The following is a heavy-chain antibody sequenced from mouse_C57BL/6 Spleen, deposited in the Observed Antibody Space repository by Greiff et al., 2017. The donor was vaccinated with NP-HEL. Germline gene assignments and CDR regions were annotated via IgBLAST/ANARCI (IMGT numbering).Heavy chain of an antibody. CDR3: ARQATDGGFDY. V-gene: IGHV5-12*01. J-gene: IGHJ2*01. CDR1: GFTFSDYY. CDR2: ISNGGGST. Sequence: EVKLEESGGGLVQPGGSLKLSCAASGFTFSDYYMYWVRQTPEKRLEWVAYISNGGGSTYYPDTVKGRFTISRDNAKNTLYLQMSRLKSEDTAMYYCARQATDGGFDYWGQGTTLTVSS.